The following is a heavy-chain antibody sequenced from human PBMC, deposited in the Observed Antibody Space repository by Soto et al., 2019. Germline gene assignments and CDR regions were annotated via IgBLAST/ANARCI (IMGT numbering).Heavy chain of an antibody. CDR1: GFTFSSYA. CDR3: AKDGANYDILTGYYSYYYYYYMDV. J-gene: IGHJ6*03. V-gene: IGHV3-23*01. Sequence: GGSLRLSCAASGFTFSSYAMSWVRQAPGKGLEWVSAISGSGGSTYYADSVKGRFTISRDNSKNTLYLQMNSLRAEDTAVYYCAKDGANYDILTGYYSYYYYYYMDVWGKGTTVTVSS. D-gene: IGHD3-9*01. CDR2: ISGSGGST.